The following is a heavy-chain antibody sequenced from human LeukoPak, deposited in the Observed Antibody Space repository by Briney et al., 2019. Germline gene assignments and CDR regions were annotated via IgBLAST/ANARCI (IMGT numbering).Heavy chain of an antibody. D-gene: IGHD2-2*02. V-gene: IGHV5-51*01. CDR3: ARCSSTSCYTGY. Sequence: PGASLKISCKGSGYSFTSYWIGWVRQLPGKGVEWIGIIYPGDSDTRYSRSFQGQVTISADKSISTAYLQWSSLKASDTAMYYCARCSSTSCYTGYWGQGTLVTVSS. CDR1: GYSFTSYW. CDR2: IYPGDSDT. J-gene: IGHJ4*02.